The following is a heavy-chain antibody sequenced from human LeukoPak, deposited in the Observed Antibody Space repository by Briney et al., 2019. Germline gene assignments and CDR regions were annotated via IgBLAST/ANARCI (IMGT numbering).Heavy chain of an antibody. CDR1: GGSISSGSYY. Sequence: SETLSLTCTVSGGSISSGSYYWSWIRQPPGKGLEWIGYIYHSGSTYYNPSLKSRVTISVDRSKNQFSLKLSSVTAADTAVYYCARDLEGDGYNLGYWGQGTLVTVSS. CDR3: ARDLEGDGYNLGY. CDR2: IYHSGST. D-gene: IGHD5-24*01. J-gene: IGHJ4*02. V-gene: IGHV4-30-2*01.